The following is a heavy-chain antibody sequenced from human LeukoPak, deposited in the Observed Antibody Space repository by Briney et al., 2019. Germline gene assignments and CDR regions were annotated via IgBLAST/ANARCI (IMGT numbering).Heavy chain of an antibody. CDR3: ADTGPPPSSSGWSSPEVYYFDD. Sequence: GGSLRLSCVASAFNFNYYAMSWVRQAPGKGLEWVSSICTDGVTHYPISVKGRFTISRDHSKNTVYLQMNSLRADDTAVYRCADTGPPPSSSGWSSPEVYYFDDWGQGTLVTVSS. V-gene: IGHV3-23*01. CDR1: AFNFNYYA. D-gene: IGHD6-19*01. J-gene: IGHJ4*02. CDR2: ICTDGVT.